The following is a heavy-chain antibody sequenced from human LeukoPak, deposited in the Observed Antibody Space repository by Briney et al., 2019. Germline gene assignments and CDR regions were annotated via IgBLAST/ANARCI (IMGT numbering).Heavy chain of an antibody. V-gene: IGHV4-4*07. D-gene: IGHD3-22*01. CDR3: ARGSFDSSGYYVFDY. J-gene: IGHJ4*02. CDR2: IYNSGNT. Sequence: SETLSLTFTVSGDSITRNYWSWIRQPAGKGLEWIGRIYNSGNTNYSPSLESRVTMSTDTSKNQFSLKLTSVTAADTAVYYCARGSFDSSGYYVFDYWGQGTLVTVSS. CDR1: GDSITRNY.